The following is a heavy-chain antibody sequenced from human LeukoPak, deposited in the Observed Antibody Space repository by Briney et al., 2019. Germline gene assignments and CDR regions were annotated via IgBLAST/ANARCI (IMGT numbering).Heavy chain of an antibody. J-gene: IGHJ4*02. CDR2: ISGYDGNA. Sequence: ASVKVSCKTSGYRFSSYGISWVRQAPGQGLEWMGRISGYDGNAEYIQKFEGRVTMTTDTSTSTAHMELRSLTSDDTAVYYCARDHWEPHFDYWGQGTLVIVSS. V-gene: IGHV1-18*01. CDR3: ARDHWEPHFDY. D-gene: IGHD1-26*01. CDR1: GYRFSSYG.